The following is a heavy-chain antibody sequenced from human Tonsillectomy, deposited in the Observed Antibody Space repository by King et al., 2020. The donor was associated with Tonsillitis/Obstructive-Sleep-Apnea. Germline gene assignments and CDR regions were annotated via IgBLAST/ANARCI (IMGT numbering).Heavy chain of an antibody. Sequence: QLVQSGAEVKKPGASVKVSCKASGYTFTSYDITWVRQAPGQGLEWMGWSRPNNGDTNYAQKFKGRVTMTSDTSTSTAYMELRSLRFDDTAGYYCARVYYVSSGYYPGYFQHWGRGTLVTVSS. D-gene: IGHD3-22*01. V-gene: IGHV1-18*01. J-gene: IGHJ1*01. CDR2: SRPNNGDT. CDR3: ARVYYVSSGYYPGYFQH. CDR1: GYTFTSYD.